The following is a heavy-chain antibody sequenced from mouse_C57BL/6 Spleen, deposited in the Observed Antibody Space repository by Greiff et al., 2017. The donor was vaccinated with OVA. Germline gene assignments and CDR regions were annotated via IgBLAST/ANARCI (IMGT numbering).Heavy chain of an antibody. V-gene: IGHV14-3*01. J-gene: IGHJ2*01. CDR3: ARPTVVATGNFDY. CDR1: GFNIKNTY. Sequence: VQLQQSVAELVRPGASVKLSCTASGFNIKNTYMHWVKQRPEQGLEWIGRIDPANGNTKYAPKFQGKATITADTSSNTAYLQLRSLTSEDTAVYYCARPTVVATGNFDYWGQGTTLTVSS. D-gene: IGHD1-1*01. CDR2: IDPANGNT.